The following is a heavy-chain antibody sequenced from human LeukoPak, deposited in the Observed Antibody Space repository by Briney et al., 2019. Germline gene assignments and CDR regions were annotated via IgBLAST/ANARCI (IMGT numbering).Heavy chain of an antibody. J-gene: IGHJ5*02. Sequence: PGGSLRLSCSASGFTFSDYRMHWGRQAPGKGLMWVSRITPDGRGTNYTDSVKGRFTISRDNAKNSLYLQMDSLRAEDTAVYYCAREGDRVGSIVDDPWGQGTLVTVSS. CDR3: AREGDRVGSIVDDP. V-gene: IGHV3-74*01. CDR1: GFTFSDYR. D-gene: IGHD1-26*01. CDR2: ITPDGRGT.